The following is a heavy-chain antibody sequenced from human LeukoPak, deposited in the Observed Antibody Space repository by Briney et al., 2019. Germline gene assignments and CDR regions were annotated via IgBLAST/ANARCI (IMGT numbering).Heavy chain of an antibody. CDR3: SRAQTPYY. CDR2: MRSKIYGGTP. CDR1: GFTFGDYA. Sequence: GGSLRLSCTASGFTFGDYAMTGVRQAPGKGGEGVGFMRSKIYGGTPEYAASVKGRFTISRDHSQGIAYLQMNSLITEDTAVYYCSRAQTPYYWGQGTPVTVSS. V-gene: IGHV3-49*04. J-gene: IGHJ4*02.